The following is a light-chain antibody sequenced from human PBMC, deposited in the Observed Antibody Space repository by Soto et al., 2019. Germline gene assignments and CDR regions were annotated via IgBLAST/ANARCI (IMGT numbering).Light chain of an antibody. CDR1: QTISSW. J-gene: IGKJ1*01. CDR2: KAS. Sequence: DIQMTQSPSTLSGSVGYRVTITFRASQTISSWLAWYQQKPGKAPKLLIYKASTLKSGVPSRFSGSGSGTEFTLTISSLQPDDFATYYCQNYNSYSEAFGQGTKVDIK. V-gene: IGKV1-5*03. CDR3: QNYNSYSEA.